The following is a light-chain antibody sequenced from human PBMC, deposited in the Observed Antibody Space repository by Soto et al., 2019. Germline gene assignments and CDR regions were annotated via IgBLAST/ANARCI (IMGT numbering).Light chain of an antibody. J-gene: IGKJ2*01. CDR1: QGISSY. Sequence: AIRMTQSPSSFSASTGDRVTITCRASQGISSYLAWYQQKPGKAPKLLIYAASTLQSGVPSRWSGSGSATAYTLTISGWQAEDVATYYSHQYYSYPYTFGQWTKLEIK. CDR3: HQYYSYPYT. V-gene: IGKV1-8*01. CDR2: AAS.